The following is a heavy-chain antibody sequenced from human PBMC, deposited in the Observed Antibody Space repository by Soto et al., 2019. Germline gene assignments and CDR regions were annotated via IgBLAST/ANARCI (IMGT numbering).Heavy chain of an antibody. CDR3: ARGRGAMIYYYYGMDF. CDR1: GASISRYY. CDR2: LYNSGST. V-gene: IGHV4-59*01. J-gene: IGHJ6*02. D-gene: IGHD1-26*01. Sequence: SETLSLTCTVSGASISRYYWSWIRQSPGKGLEWIGYLYNSGSTIYNPSLKSRVTISVDASKNQFSLKMNSVTAADTAVYYCARGRGAMIYYYYGMDFWGQGTTVTVSS.